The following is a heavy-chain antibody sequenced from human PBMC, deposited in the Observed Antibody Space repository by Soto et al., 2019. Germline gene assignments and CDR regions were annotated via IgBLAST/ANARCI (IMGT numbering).Heavy chain of an antibody. CDR3: ARVPSPFDYYYAMDV. V-gene: IGHV4-30-4*01. J-gene: IGHJ6*02. CDR2: IYSSGST. CDR1: GDSISSGNKY. Sequence: SETLSLTCTVSGDSISSGNKYWSWIRQPPGKGLEWIGSIYSSGSTYYNPSLKSRLSISLHTSDNQFSLKFDSVTDADSAVYYCARVPSPFDYYYAMDVWGHGTTVTVSS. D-gene: IGHD3-16*01.